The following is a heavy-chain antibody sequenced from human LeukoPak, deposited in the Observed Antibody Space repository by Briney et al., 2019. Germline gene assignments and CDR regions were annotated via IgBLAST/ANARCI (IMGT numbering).Heavy chain of an antibody. CDR3: ARGRLLSSSWFFDYYYGMDV. J-gene: IGHJ6*02. CDR2: INHSGST. D-gene: IGHD6-13*01. Sequence: PSETLSLTCAVYGGSFSGYYWSWIRQPPGKGLEWIGEINHSGSTNYNPSLKSRVTISVDTSKNQFSLKLSSVTAADTAVYYCARGRLLSSSWFFDYYYGMDVWGQGTTVTVSS. CDR1: GGSFSGYY. V-gene: IGHV4-34*01.